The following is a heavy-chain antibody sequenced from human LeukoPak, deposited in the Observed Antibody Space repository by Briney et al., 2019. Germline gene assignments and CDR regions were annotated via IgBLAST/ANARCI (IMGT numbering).Heavy chain of an antibody. CDR3: ARIISTYYYDSSGYRDDY. Sequence: SQTLSLTCAVSGGSISSGGYSWSWIRQPPGKGLEWIGSIYYSGSTYYNPSLKSRVTISVDTSKNQFSLKLSSVTAADTAVYYCARIISTYYYDSSGYRDDYWGQGTLVTVSS. CDR1: GGSISSGGYS. J-gene: IGHJ4*02. V-gene: IGHV4-30-2*03. CDR2: IYYSGST. D-gene: IGHD3-22*01.